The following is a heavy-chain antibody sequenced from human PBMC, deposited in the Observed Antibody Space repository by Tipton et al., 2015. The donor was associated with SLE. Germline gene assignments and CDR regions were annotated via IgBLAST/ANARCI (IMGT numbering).Heavy chain of an antibody. CDR3: ARQKYYYDSSGYYYY. CDR2: INHSGST. Sequence: TLSLTCAVYGGSFSGYYWSWIRQPPGKGLEWIGEINHSGSTNYNPSLKSRVTISVDTSKNQFSLKLSSVTAADTAVYYCARQKYYYDSSGYYYYWGQGTLVTVSS. CDR1: GGSFSGYY. D-gene: IGHD3-22*01. J-gene: IGHJ4*02. V-gene: IGHV4-34*01.